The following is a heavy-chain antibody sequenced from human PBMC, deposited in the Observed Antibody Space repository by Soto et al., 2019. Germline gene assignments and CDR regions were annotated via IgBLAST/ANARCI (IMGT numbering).Heavy chain of an antibody. D-gene: IGHD6-19*01. CDR2: IDPNSGGT. J-gene: IGHJ6*02. CDR1: GYTFTDYY. V-gene: IGHV1-2*02. CDR3: ARDQSPSSGWPGMDV. Sequence: ASVKVSCKASGYTFTDYYMHWVRQAPGQGLEWMGWIDPNSGGTNYAQKFQGRVTMTRDTSISTAYMELNRLRSDDTAVYYCARDQSPSSGWPGMDVWGQGTTVTVSS.